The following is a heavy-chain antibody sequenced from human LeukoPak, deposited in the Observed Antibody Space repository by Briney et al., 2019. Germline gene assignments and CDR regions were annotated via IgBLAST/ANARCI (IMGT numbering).Heavy chain of an antibody. D-gene: IGHD3-22*01. Sequence: GGSLRLSCAASGFTFSSYGMHWVRQAPGKGLEWVAFIRYDGSNKYYADSVKGRFTISRDNSKNTLYLQMNSLRAEDTAVYYCAQDMYGSCGYYFDYWGQGTLVTVSS. J-gene: IGHJ4*02. CDR3: AQDMYGSCGYYFDY. CDR2: IRYDGSNK. CDR1: GFTFSSYG. V-gene: IGHV3-30*02.